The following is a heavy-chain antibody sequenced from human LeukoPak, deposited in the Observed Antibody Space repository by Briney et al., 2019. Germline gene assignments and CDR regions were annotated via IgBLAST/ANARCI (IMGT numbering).Heavy chain of an antibody. CDR2: IKSKTDGGTT. CDR1: GFTFSNAW. J-gene: IGHJ4*02. V-gene: IGHV3-15*01. D-gene: IGHD1-20*01. Sequence: GGSLRLSCAASGFTFSNAWMSWVRQAPGKGLEWVGRIKSKTDGGTTDYAAPVKGRFTISRDDSKNTLYLRMNSLKTEDTAVYYCTTEEYNWNYFDYWGQGTLVTVSS. CDR3: TTEEYNWNYFDY.